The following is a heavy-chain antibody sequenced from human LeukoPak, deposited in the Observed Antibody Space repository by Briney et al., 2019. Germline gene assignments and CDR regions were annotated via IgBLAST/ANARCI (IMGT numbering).Heavy chain of an antibody. D-gene: IGHD1-26*01. CDR1: GFTFSTYS. CDR2: ISSSSINI. V-gene: IGHV3-48*01. CDR3: ARGWIVGGSAFDI. J-gene: IGHJ3*02. Sequence: GGSLRLSCAASGFTFSTYSINWVRQAPGKGLEWVSYISSSSINIYYADSVKGRFTISRDNAKNSLYLQMNSLRAEDTAVYYCARGWIVGGSAFDIWGQGTMVTVSS.